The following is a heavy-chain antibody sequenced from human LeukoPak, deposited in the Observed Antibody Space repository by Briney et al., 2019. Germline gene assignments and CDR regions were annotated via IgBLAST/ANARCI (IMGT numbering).Heavy chain of an antibody. J-gene: IGHJ4*02. CDR1: GFTFSSYE. V-gene: IGHV3-7*01. D-gene: IGHD5-12*01. Sequence: PGGSLRLSCAASGFTFSSYEMSWVRQAPGKGLEWVANINLDGSEKYYVDSVKGRFTISRDNAKNSLYLQMNSLRAEDTAVYYCARGITSGPRRYDVRNFDYWGQGTPVTVSS. CDR3: ARGITSGPRRYDVRNFDY. CDR2: INLDGSEK.